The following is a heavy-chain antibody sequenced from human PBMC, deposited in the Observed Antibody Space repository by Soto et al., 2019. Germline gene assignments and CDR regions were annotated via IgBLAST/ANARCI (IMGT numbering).Heavy chain of an antibody. D-gene: IGHD3-9*01. CDR2: FYYSGST. V-gene: IGHV4-39*01. Sequence: SETLSLTCTVSGGSISSSSYYWGWIRQPPGKGLEWIENFYYSGSTYYNPSLKGRVTISVDTSKNQFSLKLSSVTAADTAVYYCARHATYYDILTGYHVVNWFDPWGQGTLVTVSS. CDR1: GGSISSSSYY. J-gene: IGHJ5*02. CDR3: ARHATYYDILTGYHVVNWFDP.